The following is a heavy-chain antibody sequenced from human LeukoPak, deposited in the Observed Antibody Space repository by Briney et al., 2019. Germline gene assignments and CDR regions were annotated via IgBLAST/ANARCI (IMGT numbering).Heavy chain of an antibody. Sequence: ASVTVSCKASGYTFTNYGISWVRQAPGQGREGMGWISAYNGNTNYVQKVQGRVTMTTDTSTSTAYMELRSLRSDDTAVYYCVRDEGSSSQPFDYWGQGTLVTVSS. D-gene: IGHD6-6*01. CDR1: GYTFTNYG. J-gene: IGHJ4*02. V-gene: IGHV1-18*01. CDR2: ISAYNGNT. CDR3: VRDEGSSSQPFDY.